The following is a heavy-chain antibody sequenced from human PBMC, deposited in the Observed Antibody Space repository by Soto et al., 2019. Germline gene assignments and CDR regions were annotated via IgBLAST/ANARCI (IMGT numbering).Heavy chain of an antibody. V-gene: IGHV1-18*01. CDR1: GYTFTSYG. CDR2: ISAYNGNT. J-gene: IGHJ3*02. D-gene: IGHD6-19*01. Sequence: QVQLVQSGAEVKKPGASVKVSCKASGYTFTSYGISWVRQAPGQGLEWMGWISAYNGNTNYAQKLQGRVTMTTDKSTSTAYMELRSLRSDDTAVYYCARRWPLSGWYSKRSLGAFDIWGQGTMVTVSS. CDR3: ARRWPLSGWYSKRSLGAFDI.